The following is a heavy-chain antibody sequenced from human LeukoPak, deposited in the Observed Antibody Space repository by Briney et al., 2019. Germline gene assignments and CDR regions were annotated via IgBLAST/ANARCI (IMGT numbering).Heavy chain of an antibody. CDR3: AREADYGDRDWFDR. V-gene: IGHV4-4*07. CDR1: GGSISSYY. D-gene: IGHD4-17*01. Sequence: SETLSLTCTVSGGSISSYYWSWIRQPAGKGLEWIGRIYTSGSTNYNPSLKSRVTMSVATTKNQISLKLRSVTAADTAVLYCAREADYGDRDWFDRWGQGTLVTVSS. J-gene: IGHJ5*02. CDR2: IYTSGST.